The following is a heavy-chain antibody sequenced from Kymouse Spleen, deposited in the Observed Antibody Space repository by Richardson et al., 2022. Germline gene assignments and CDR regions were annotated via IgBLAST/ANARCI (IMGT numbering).Heavy chain of an antibody. J-gene: IGHJ4*02. D-gene: IGHD6-19*01. CDR2: IWYDGSNK. V-gene: IGHV3-33*01. CDR1: GFTFSSYG. CDR3: ARMGRIAVADY. Sequence: QVQLVESGGGVVQPGRSLRLSCAASGFTFSSYGMHWVRQAPGKGLEWVAVIWYDGSNKYYADSVKGRFTISRDNSKNTLYLQMNSLRAEDTAVYYCARMGRIAVADYWGQGTLVTVSS.